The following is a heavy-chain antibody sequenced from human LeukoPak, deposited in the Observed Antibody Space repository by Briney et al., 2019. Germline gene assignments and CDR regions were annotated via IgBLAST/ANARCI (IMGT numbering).Heavy chain of an antibody. CDR2: VNPNSGGT. J-gene: IGHJ4*02. CDR1: GYTFTGYY. Sequence: ASVKVSCKASGYTFTGYYMHWVRQAPGQGLEWMGWVNPNSGGTNYAQKFQGRVTMTRDTSISTAYMELSRLRSDDTAVYYCARVPIVGYYFDYWGRGTLVTVSS. CDR3: ARVPIVGYYFDY. V-gene: IGHV1-2*02. D-gene: IGHD1-26*01.